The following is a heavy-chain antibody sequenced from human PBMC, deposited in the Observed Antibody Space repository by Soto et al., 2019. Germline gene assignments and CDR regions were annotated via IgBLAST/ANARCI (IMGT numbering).Heavy chain of an antibody. CDR3: AKGLAPAAKTSLNDY. D-gene: IGHD2-2*01. CDR1: GFTFSNYA. Sequence: GGSLRLSCAASGFTFSNYAMTWVRQAPGKGLEWVSTISDNGGSTFYADSVKGRFTISRDNSKKTLYLQMNSLRAEDTAVYYCAKGLAPAAKTSLNDYWGQGTLVTVSS. CDR2: ISDNGGST. J-gene: IGHJ4*02. V-gene: IGHV3-23*01.